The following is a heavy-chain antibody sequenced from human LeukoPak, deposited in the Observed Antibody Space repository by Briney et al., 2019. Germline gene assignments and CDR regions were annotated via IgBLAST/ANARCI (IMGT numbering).Heavy chain of an antibody. CDR2: IYTGGST. CDR1: GGSISTTSYF. V-gene: IGHV3-66*01. CDR3: ATMWLGIAASRNFDY. Sequence: ETLSLTCTVSGGSISTTSYFWGWIRQPPGKGLEWVSVIYTGGSTYYADSVKGRFTISRDNSKNTVYLQMNSLRAEDTAVYYCATMWLGIAASRNFDYWGQGTLVTVSS. J-gene: IGHJ4*02. D-gene: IGHD6-13*01.